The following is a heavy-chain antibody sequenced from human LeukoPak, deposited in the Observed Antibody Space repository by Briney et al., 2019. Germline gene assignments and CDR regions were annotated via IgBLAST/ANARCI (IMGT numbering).Heavy chain of an antibody. CDR1: GGTFSKNA. CDR3: ASNPPIGYGNDY. V-gene: IGHV1-69*04. Sequence: SVKVSCKASGGTFSKNAISWVRQAPGQGLEWMGRIIPILGIANYAQKLQGRVTITADKSTSTAYMELSSLRSEDTAVYYCASNPPIGYGNDYWGQGTLVTVSS. J-gene: IGHJ4*02. CDR2: IIPILGIA. D-gene: IGHD5-18*01.